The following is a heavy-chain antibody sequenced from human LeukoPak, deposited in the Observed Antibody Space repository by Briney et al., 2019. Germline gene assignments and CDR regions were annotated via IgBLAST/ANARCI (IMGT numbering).Heavy chain of an antibody. D-gene: IGHD1-26*01. J-gene: IGHJ3*02. V-gene: IGHV3-30*02. CDR1: GFIFSNYG. CDR3: ARGVGATGGDAFDI. Sequence: GGSLRLSCAASGFIFSNYGMHWVRQAPGKGLEWASFIRYDGSNKYYADSVKGRFTISRDNSKNTLYLQMNSLRAEDTAVYYCARGVGATGGDAFDIWGQGTMVTVSS. CDR2: IRYDGSNK.